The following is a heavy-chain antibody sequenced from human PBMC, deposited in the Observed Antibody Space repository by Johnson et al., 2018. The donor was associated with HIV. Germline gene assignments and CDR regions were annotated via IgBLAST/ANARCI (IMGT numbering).Heavy chain of an antibody. D-gene: IGHD6-13*01. Sequence: VQLVESGGGVVQPGRSLRLSCAASGFTFSTYGMHWVRQAPGKGLEWVAVMWYDGSNKYYADSVNGRFTISRDNSKNTLYLQMNSLRAEDTAVYYCARDGIAAEPKWDAFDIWGQGTMVTVSS. CDR2: MWYDGSNK. CDR3: ARDGIAAEPKWDAFDI. CDR1: GFTFSTYG. V-gene: IGHV3-33*01. J-gene: IGHJ3*02.